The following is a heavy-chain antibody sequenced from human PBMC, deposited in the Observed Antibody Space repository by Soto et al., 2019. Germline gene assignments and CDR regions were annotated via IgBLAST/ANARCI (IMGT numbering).Heavy chain of an antibody. J-gene: IGHJ6*02. V-gene: IGHV3-30*03. D-gene: IGHD6-19*01. CDR3: ARHNIGSGWYGGASTGPLKVYYYGMDV. CDR2: ISYDGSNK. Sequence: PGGSLRLSCAASGFTFSSYGMHWVRQAPGKGLEWVAVISYDGSNKYYADSVKGRFTISRDNSKNTLYLQMNSLRAEDTAVYYCARHNIGSGWYGGASTGPLKVYYYGMDVWGQGTTVTVSS. CDR1: GFTFSSYG.